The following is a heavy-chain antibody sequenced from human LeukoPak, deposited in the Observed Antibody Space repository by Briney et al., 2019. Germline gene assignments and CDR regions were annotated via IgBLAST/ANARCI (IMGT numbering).Heavy chain of an antibody. CDR3: ARGYCSSTSCYHYFDY. CDR1: GGTFSSYA. D-gene: IGHD2-2*01. CDR2: IIPIFGTA. J-gene: IGHJ4*02. Sequence: GASVKVSCKASGGTFSSYAISWVRQAPGQGLEWMGGIIPIFGTANYAQKFQGRVTITADESTSTAYMELSSLRSEDTAVYYCARGYCSSTSCYHYFDYWGQGTLVTVSS. V-gene: IGHV1-69*01.